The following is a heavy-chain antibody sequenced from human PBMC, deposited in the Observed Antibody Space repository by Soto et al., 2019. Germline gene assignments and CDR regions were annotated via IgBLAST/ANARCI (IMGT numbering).Heavy chain of an antibody. J-gene: IGHJ4*02. Sequence: EVQLVESGGGLVKPGGSLRLSCAASGFTFSSYSMNWVRQAPGKGLEWVSSISSSSIYIYYADSVKGRFTISRDKAKNSLYLQMNSLRAEDTAVYYCARYHYYDSSGRDYWGQGTLVTVSS. V-gene: IGHV3-21*01. D-gene: IGHD3-22*01. CDR1: GFTFSSYS. CDR3: ARYHYYDSSGRDY. CDR2: ISSSSIYI.